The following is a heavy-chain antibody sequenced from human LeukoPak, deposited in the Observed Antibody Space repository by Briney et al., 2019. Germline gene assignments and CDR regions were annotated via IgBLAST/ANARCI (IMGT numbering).Heavy chain of an antibody. CDR2: IWYDGSNK. D-gene: IGHD3-16*01. Sequence: GRSLRLSCAASGFTFSSYGMHWVRQAPGKGLEWVAVIWYDGSNKYYADSVKGRFTISRDNSKNTLYLQMTSLRAEDTAVYYCARARNSYVAFDIWGQGTMVTVSS. CDR3: ARARNSYVAFDI. J-gene: IGHJ3*02. CDR1: GFTFSSYG. V-gene: IGHV3-33*01.